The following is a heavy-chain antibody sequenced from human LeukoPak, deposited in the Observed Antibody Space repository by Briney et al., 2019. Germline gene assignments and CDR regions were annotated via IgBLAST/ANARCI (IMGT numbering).Heavy chain of an antibody. Sequence: PSETLSLTCTVSGGSITNASFYWGWIRQPPGKGLEWIASVYYAGTTHYNPSLESRVTISVDTSKNQFSLKLSLVTAADTAVYYCARSRDGYFYWGQGTPVTVSS. D-gene: IGHD5-24*01. V-gene: IGHV4-39*01. CDR1: GGSITNASFY. CDR3: ARSRDGYFY. J-gene: IGHJ4*02. CDR2: VYYAGTT.